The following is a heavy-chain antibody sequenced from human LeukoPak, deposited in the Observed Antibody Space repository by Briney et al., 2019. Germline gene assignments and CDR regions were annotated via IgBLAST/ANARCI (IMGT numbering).Heavy chain of an antibody. CDR3: ARDSSIAARPYYYYYMDV. D-gene: IGHD6-6*01. CDR1: GFTFSSYS. J-gene: IGHJ6*03. Sequence: PEGSPRLSCAASGFTFSSYSMNWVRQAPGKGLEWVSYISSSSSTIYYADSVKGRFTISRDNAKNSLYLQMNSLRAEDTAVYYCARDSSIAARPYYYYYMDVWGKGTTVTVSS. CDR2: ISSSSSTI. V-gene: IGHV3-48*01.